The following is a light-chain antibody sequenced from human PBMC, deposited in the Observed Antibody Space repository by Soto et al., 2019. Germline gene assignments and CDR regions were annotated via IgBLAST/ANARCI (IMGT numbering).Light chain of an antibody. J-gene: IGLJ2*01. CDR3: QSYDNRLSGWGV. CDR1: SSNIGAGYD. Sequence: QSVLTQPPSVSGAPGQGVTISCTGSSSNIGAGYDVHWYQQLPGTAPKVLIYNNNNRPSGVPDRFSGSKSGTSASLAITGLQAEDEADYYCQSYDNRLSGWGVFGGGTKVTVL. V-gene: IGLV1-40*01. CDR2: NNN.